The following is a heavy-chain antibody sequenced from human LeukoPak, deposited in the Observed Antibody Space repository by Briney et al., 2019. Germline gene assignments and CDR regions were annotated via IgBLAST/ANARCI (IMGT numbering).Heavy chain of an antibody. V-gene: IGHV1-69*04. CDR1: GGTFSSYA. CDR3: ARGYYYDSSGYHLPDY. Sequence: SVKVSCKASGGTFSSYAISWVRQAPGQGLEWMGRIIPILGIANYAQKFQGRVTITADKSTSTAYMELSSLRSEDTAVYYCARGYYYDSSGYHLPDYWGQGTLVTVSS. D-gene: IGHD3-22*01. CDR2: IIPILGIA. J-gene: IGHJ4*02.